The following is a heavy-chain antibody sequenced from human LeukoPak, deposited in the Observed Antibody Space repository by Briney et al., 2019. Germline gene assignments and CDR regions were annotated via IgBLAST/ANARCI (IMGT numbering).Heavy chain of an antibody. CDR3: ARGLRSLLGYCSGGSCQTTEFDY. CDR2: MNPNSGNT. D-gene: IGHD2-15*01. CDR1: GYTFTSYD. Sequence: ASVKVSCKASGYTFTSYDINWVRQATGQGLEWMGWMNPNSGNTGYAQKFQGRVTMTRNTSISTAYMELSSLISEDTAVYYCARGLRSLLGYCSGGSCQTTEFDYWGQGTLVTVSS. V-gene: IGHV1-8*01. J-gene: IGHJ4*02.